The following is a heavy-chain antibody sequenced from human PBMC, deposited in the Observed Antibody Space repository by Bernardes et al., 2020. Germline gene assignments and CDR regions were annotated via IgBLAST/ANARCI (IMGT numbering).Heavy chain of an antibody. D-gene: IGHD3-22*01. CDR3: ARERDTSGYYLRY. Sequence: GGSLRLSCAVSGFSVNNKYMSWVRQAPGKGLEWISVIYTGGNTYYADSVKGRFTISRDSSKNTLYLQMDSLRAEDTAVYYCARERDTSGYYLRYWGQGTLVTVSS. J-gene: IGHJ4*02. V-gene: IGHV3-53*01. CDR2: IYTGGNT. CDR1: GFSVNNKY.